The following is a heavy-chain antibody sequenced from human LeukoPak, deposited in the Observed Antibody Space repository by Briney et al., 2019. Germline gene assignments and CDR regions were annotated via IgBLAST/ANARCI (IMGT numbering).Heavy chain of an antibody. J-gene: IGHJ4*02. Sequence: GSLRLSCAASGFTVSSNYMSWVRQPPGKGLEWIGYIYYSGSTNYNPSLKSRVTISVDTSKNQFSLKLSSVTAADTAVYYCARDQGAGNFDYWGQGTLVTVSS. D-gene: IGHD6-19*01. CDR2: IYYSGST. V-gene: IGHV4-59*02. CDR3: ARDQGAGNFDY. CDR1: GFTVSSNY.